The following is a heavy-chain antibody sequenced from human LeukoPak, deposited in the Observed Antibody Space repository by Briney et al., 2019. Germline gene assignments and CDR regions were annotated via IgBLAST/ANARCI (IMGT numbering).Heavy chain of an antibody. D-gene: IGHD4-17*01. CDR2: ISSSSSNYI. V-gene: IGHV3-21*01. CDR1: GFPFSNYA. Sequence: GGSLRLSFSASGFPFSNYAMDWVRPAPGKGLEWVSSISSSSSNYIYYADSVRGRFTISRDNAKNSLYLQMNSLRAEDTAVYYCARNPDDGDFIYGYFDLWGRGTLVTVSS. CDR3: ARNPDDGDFIYGYFDL. J-gene: IGHJ2*01.